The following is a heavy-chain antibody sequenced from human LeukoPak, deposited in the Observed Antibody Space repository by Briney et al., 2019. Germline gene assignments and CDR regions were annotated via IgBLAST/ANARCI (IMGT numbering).Heavy chain of an antibody. CDR2: IYHSGST. D-gene: IGHD4-17*01. Sequence: PSETLSLTCAVSGYSISNGYYWSWIRQPPGKGLEWIGSIYHSGSTYYNPSLKSRVTISVDTSKNQFSLKLSSVTAADTAVYYCARAPNPTVTSQYFFDNWGQGTLVTVSS. CDR3: ARAPNPTVTSQYFFDN. CDR1: GYSISNGYY. V-gene: IGHV4-38-2*01. J-gene: IGHJ4*02.